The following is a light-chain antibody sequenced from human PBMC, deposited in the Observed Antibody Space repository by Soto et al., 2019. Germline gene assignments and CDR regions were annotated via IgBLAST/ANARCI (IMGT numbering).Light chain of an antibody. Sequence: DIQMTQSPSSLSASVEERVTIACQSSHDVSWNLNWFQQKPGEAPKLLIYDASNLERGVPSRFSGSGSGTDFTLTISSVQPEDVATYYCQQYSSMLSFGGGTEVDLK. CDR2: DAS. CDR3: QQYSSMLS. V-gene: IGKV1-33*01. J-gene: IGKJ4*01. CDR1: HDVSWN.